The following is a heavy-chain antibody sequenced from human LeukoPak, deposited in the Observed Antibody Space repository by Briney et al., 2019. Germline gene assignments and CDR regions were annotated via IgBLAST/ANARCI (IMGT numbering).Heavy chain of an antibody. CDR2: ISAYNGNT. V-gene: IGHV1-18*01. J-gene: IGHJ6*02. CDR3: ARGGYDKLAHYYGMDV. Sequence: GASVKVSCKASGYTFTSYGISWVRQAPGQGLEWMGWISAYNGNTNYAQKLQGRATMTTDTSTSTAYMELRSLRSDDTAVYYCARGGYDKLAHYYGMDVWGQGTTVTVSS. D-gene: IGHD5-12*01. CDR1: GYTFTSYG.